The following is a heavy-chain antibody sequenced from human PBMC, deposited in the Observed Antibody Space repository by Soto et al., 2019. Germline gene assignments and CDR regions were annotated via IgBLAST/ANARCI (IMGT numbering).Heavy chain of an antibody. V-gene: IGHV1-2*02. J-gene: IGHJ5*01. D-gene: IGHD6-25*01. CDR1: GYTFIDYY. CDR2: FNPRTGGA. Sequence: ASVKVSCKPSGYTFIDYYIPWVRQAPGQGLEWMGWFNPRTGGANSAQKFQGRVTLTKNTAITTVYLEVNSLTSDDTAFYYCARASAAATSWFVYWGQGTLVTVSS. CDR3: ARASAAATSWFVY.